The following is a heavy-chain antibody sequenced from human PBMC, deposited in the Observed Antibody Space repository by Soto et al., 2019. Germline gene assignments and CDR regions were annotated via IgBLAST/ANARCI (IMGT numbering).Heavy chain of an antibody. V-gene: IGHV3-23*01. D-gene: IGHD6-13*01. J-gene: IGHJ4*02. CDR2: ISGSGGTT. CDR3: AKDALRLAAAGPHFDY. CDR1: GFTFGSYA. Sequence: GGSLRLSCAASGFTFGSYAMSWVRQAPGKGLEWVSGISGSGGTTYYADSVKGRFTISRDNSKNTLYLQMNSLRAEDTAVYYCAKDALRLAAAGPHFDYWGQGTLVTVSS.